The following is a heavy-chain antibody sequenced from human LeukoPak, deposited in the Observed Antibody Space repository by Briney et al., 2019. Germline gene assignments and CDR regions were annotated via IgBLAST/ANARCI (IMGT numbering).Heavy chain of an antibody. J-gene: IGHJ4*02. V-gene: IGHV1-69*13. CDR1: GGTFSTYT. CDR2: IIPIFRTA. Sequence: ASVKVSCKASGGTFSTYTISWVRQAPGQGLEGMGGIIPIFRTAKYAQKFQGRVTITADEATTTAYMELSSLRSEDMAVYYCARFTGALRGFDYWGQGPLVTVSS. CDR3: ARFTGALRGFDY. D-gene: IGHD4-17*01.